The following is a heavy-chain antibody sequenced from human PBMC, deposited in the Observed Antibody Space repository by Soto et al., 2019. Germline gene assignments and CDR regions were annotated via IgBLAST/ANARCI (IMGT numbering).Heavy chain of an antibody. CDR1: GFTFDDYA. CDR3: VISDQVDDAFDI. Sequence: EVQLVESGGGLVQPSRSLRLSCAASGFTFDDYAMHWVRQAPGKGLEWVSGISWNSGSIGYADSVKGRFTISRDNAKNSLYLQMNSLRAEDTALYYCVISDQVDDAFDIWGQGTMVTVSS. D-gene: IGHD2-15*01. CDR2: ISWNSGSI. V-gene: IGHV3-9*01. J-gene: IGHJ3*02.